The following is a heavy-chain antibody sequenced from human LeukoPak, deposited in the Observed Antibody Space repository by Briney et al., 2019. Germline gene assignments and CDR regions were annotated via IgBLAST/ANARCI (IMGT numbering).Heavy chain of an antibody. D-gene: IGHD6-13*01. CDR2: INPNSGGT. J-gene: IGHJ4*02. Sequence: ASVKVSCKASGYTFTGYYMHWVRQAPGQGLEWMGWINPNSGGTNYAQKFQGRVTMTRDTSISTAYMELSRLRPDDTAVYYCARDLGYSSSWEGGAYWGQGTLVTVSS. CDR3: ARDLGYSSSWEGGAY. CDR1: GYTFTGYY. V-gene: IGHV1-2*02.